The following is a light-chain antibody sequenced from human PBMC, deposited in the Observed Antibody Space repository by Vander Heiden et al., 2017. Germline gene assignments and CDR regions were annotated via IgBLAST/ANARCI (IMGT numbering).Light chain of an antibody. CDR1: QVGGNT. Sequence: SYVLTQPPAVSVTPGQTARIPCGGNQVGGNTVHWYQQKAGQAPALVVYDDSDRPSGVPERFSGSRSGNTATLTIARVEAGDEADYFCQVYNSDNDRYVFGTGTKVTVL. V-gene: IGLV3-21*02. CDR3: QVYNSDNDRYV. J-gene: IGLJ1*01. CDR2: DDS.